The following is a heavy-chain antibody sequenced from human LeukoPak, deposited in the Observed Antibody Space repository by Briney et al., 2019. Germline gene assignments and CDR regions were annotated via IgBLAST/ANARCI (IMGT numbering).Heavy chain of an antibody. CDR3: ARDDNWGFDY. CDR2: IRGSGSGMGSGN. CDR1: GFTFSDYY. Sequence: GGSLRLSCAASGFTFSDYYMSWIRQAPGKGLEWVANIRGSGSGMGSGNYYAGSVKGRLTISRDNAKNSLYLQMNSLRAEDTAFYYCARDDNWGFDYWGQGALVTVSS. V-gene: IGHV3-11*04. J-gene: IGHJ4*02. D-gene: IGHD7-27*01.